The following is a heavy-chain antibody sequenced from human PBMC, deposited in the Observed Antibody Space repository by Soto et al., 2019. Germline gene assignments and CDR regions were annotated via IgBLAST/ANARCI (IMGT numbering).Heavy chain of an antibody. J-gene: IGHJ6*02. CDR3: ARGTMLRGPGYYYAMDV. V-gene: IGHV4-31*03. CDR1: VDSISRNGYF. D-gene: IGHD3-10*01. Sequence: TLSLTCTVSVDSISRNGYFWTWILQHPGKGLEWIGYIYYSGSSYYNPSLKSRVIISVDTSKNHFSLNLTAVTAADTAVYYCARGTMLRGPGYYYAMDVWGQGTTVTVSS. CDR2: IYYSGSS.